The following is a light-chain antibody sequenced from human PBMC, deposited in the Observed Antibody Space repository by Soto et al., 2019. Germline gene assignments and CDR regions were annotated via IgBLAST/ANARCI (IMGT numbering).Light chain of an antibody. J-gene: IGKJ3*01. CDR1: QSVSTH. Sequence: EIVLTQSPATLSLSPGERATLSCRASQSVSTHLAWYQQKPGQAPRLLIYDASTRATGIPARFSGSGSGTDFTLTISSLEPEDFAVYYCQKRSTLFTFGPGTKVDIK. CDR2: DAS. V-gene: IGKV3-11*01. CDR3: QKRSTLFT.